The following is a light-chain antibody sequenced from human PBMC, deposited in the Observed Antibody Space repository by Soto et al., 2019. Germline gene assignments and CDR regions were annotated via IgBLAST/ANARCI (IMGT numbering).Light chain of an antibody. CDR2: GAS. CDR3: QQFGGSPRT. Sequence: EIVLTQSPGTLSLSPGERATLSCRASQSVSTSYLAWYQQKPGQAPRLLIYGASSRATGIPDRFSGSGSGIDFTLTISRLEPADFAVYYCQQFGGSPRTFGKGTKVEI. J-gene: IGKJ1*01. V-gene: IGKV3-20*01. CDR1: QSVSTSY.